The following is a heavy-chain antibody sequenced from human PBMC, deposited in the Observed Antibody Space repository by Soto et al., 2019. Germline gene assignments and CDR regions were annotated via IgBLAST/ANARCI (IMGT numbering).Heavy chain of an antibody. CDR2: IYYSGST. D-gene: IGHD3-22*01. CDR1: GGSISSGDYY. J-gene: IGHJ5*02. V-gene: IGHV4-30-4*01. CDR3: ARDYYYDSSGAFDP. Sequence: KTSETLSLTCTVSGGSISSGDYYWSWIRQPPGNGLEWIGYIYYSGSTYYNPSLKSRVTISVDTSKNQFSLKLSSVTAADTAVYYCARDYYYDSSGAFDPWGQGTLVTVSS.